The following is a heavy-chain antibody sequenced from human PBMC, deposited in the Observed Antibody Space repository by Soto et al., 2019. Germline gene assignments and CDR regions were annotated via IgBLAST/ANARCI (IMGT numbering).Heavy chain of an antibody. Sequence: VQLRQSGPGLVKPSGTLSLHCTVSGGSVSSSNWWTGVRKAPGKGLELIGGTYPVGIPSYNPSLKGRVSISVDNSNNPLLLNLNPLTAAEAAMYYRANLPPRVVVSVLHIPTWGQGSQVTVSS. J-gene: IGHJ4*02. CDR1: GGSVSSSNW. CDR3: ANLPPRVVVSVLHIPT. D-gene: IGHD2-21*01. CDR2: TYPVGIP. V-gene: IGHV4-4*02.